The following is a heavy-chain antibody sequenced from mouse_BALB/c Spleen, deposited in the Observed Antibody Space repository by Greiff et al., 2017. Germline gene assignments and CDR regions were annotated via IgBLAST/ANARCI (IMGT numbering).Heavy chain of an antibody. CDR3: ARSPLDYYGSSSFDY. CDR1: GYAFSSYW. V-gene: IGHV1-80*01. J-gene: IGHJ2*01. CDR2: IYPGDGDT. Sequence: VHLVESGAELVRPGSSVKISCKASGYAFSSYWMNWVKQRPGQGLEWIGQIYPGDGDTNYNGKFKGKATLTADKSSSTAYMQLSSLTSEDSAVYFCARSPLDYYGSSSFDYWGQGTTLTVSS. D-gene: IGHD1-1*01.